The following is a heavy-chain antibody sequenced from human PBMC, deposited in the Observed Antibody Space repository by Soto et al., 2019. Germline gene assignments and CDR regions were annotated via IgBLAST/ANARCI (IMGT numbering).Heavy chain of an antibody. CDR2: ISSAVNT. D-gene: IGHD6-6*01. CDR3: AKQVRDGTSSPYYFDY. V-gene: IGHV3-23*01. CDR1: GFTFSNYA. J-gene: IGHJ4*02. Sequence: LSLSCPDSGFTFSNYAMSWVRQAPGKGLEWVSAISSAVNTYYADSVKGRFTISRDNSKNTLSLQMNSLRAEDTAVYYCAKQVRDGTSSPYYFDYWGQGTLGTVSS.